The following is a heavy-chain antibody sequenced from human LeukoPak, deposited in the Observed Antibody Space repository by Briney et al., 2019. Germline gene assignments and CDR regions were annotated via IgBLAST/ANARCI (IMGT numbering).Heavy chain of an antibody. V-gene: IGHV1-18*01. J-gene: IGHJ5*02. CDR2: ISPCNGNT. CDR3: ARDDRSGSWSWFDP. Sequence: ASVNVSCKASGYTFSSYGISWVRQAPGQGLEWMGWISPCNGNTQYAQSLQDRVTMTTDTSTSTAYMELRSLKSDDTAFYYCARDDRSGSWSWFDPWGQGTLVTVSS. D-gene: IGHD3-22*01. CDR1: GYTFSSYG.